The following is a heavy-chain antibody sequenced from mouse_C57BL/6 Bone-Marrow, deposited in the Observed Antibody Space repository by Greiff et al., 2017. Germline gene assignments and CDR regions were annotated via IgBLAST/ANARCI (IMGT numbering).Heavy chain of an antibody. D-gene: IGHD1-1*01. V-gene: IGHV1-63*01. CDR2: IYPGGGYT. Sequence: QVQLQQSGAELVRPGTSVKMSCKASGYTFTNYWIGWAKQRPGHGLEWIGDIYPGGGYTNYNEKFKGKATLTADKSSSTAYMQFISLTSEDSAIYYYARRGIYGRYFDVWGTGTTVTVSS. CDR3: ARRGIYGRYFDV. J-gene: IGHJ1*03. CDR1: GYTFTNYW.